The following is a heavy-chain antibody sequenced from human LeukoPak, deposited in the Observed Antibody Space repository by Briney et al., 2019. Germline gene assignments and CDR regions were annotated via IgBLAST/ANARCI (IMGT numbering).Heavy chain of an antibody. J-gene: IGHJ6*03. D-gene: IGHD6-13*01. Sequence: SGGSLRLSCAASGFRFNNAWMSWVRQAPGKGLEWVGRIKSKADGGTTDYGAPVKGRFTLSRDDSENTLLLQMSSLRTEDTGVYYCTTAPHLITAAAGKNNYYFRDVWGKGTTVTISS. CDR3: TTAPHLITAAAGKNNYYFRDV. CDR1: GFRFNNAW. V-gene: IGHV3-15*01. CDR2: IKSKADGGTT.